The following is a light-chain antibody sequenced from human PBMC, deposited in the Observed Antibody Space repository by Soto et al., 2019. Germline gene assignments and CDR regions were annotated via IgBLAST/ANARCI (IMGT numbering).Light chain of an antibody. CDR3: TSYTSSTLLEVL. CDR1: ISDVGGYNY. J-gene: IGLJ3*02. V-gene: IGLV2-14*01. CDR2: EVS. Sequence: QSVLTQPASVSGSPGQSITISCTGTISDVGGYNYVSWYQQHPGKAPKLLIYEVSNRPSGVSDRFSGSKSGNTASLTISGLQAEDEADYYCTSYTSSTLLEVLFGGGTKVTVL.